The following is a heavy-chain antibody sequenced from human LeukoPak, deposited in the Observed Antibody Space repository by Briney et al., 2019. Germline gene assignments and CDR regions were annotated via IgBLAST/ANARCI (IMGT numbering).Heavy chain of an antibody. D-gene: IGHD1-7*01. J-gene: IGHJ5*02. CDR1: GFTFSSYW. CDR2: ISGSGGST. Sequence: PGGSLRLSCAASGFTFSSYWMHWVRQAPGKGLEWVSAISGSGGSTYYADSVKGRFTISRDNSKNTLYLQMNSLRAEDTAVYYCASRGTYNWNYRWFDPWGQGTLVTVSS. CDR3: ASRGTYNWNYRWFDP. V-gene: IGHV3-23*01.